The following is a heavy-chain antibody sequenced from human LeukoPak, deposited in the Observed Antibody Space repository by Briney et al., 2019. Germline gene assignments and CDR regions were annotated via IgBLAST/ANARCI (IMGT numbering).Heavy chain of an antibody. V-gene: IGHV1-18*01. CDR3: ARDLRPPYPTPQTALDHIAVAGPFDY. CDR1: GYTFTSYG. Sequence: GASVKVSCKASGYTFTSYGISWVRQAPGQGLEWMGWISAYNGNTNYAQKLQGRVTMTTDTSTSTAYMELRSLRSDDTAVYYCARDLRPPYPTPQTALDHIAVAGPFDYWGQGTLVTVSS. D-gene: IGHD6-19*01. J-gene: IGHJ4*02. CDR2: ISAYNGNT.